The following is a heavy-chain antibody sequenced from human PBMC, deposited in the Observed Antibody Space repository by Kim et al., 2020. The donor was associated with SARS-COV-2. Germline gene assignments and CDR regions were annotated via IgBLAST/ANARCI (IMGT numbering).Heavy chain of an antibody. CDR2: ISSNSGNI. Sequence: GGSLRLSCTASGFTFGDYAMHWVRQAPGKGLEWVSVISSNSGNIDYADSVKGRFTISRDNAKNSLYLQMNSLRAEDTALDYCAKGHSSTWYMAHFDSWG. J-gene: IGHJ4*01. D-gene: IGHD6-13*01. CDR1: GFTFGDYA. CDR3: AKGHSSTWYMAHFDS. V-gene: IGHV3-9*01.